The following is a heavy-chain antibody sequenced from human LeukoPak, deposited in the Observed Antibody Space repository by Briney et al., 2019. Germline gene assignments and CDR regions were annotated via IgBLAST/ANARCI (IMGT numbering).Heavy chain of an antibody. CDR1: GYTFTGYD. V-gene: IGHV1-2*02. CDR3: ARDRVSGDQYSSGSFDP. Sequence: ASVKVSCKASGYTFTGYDMHWVRQAPGQGLEWMGWINPNSGGTNYAQKFQGRVTMTRDTSISTAYMELSRLRSDDTAVYYCARDRVSGDQYSSGSFDPWGQGTLVTVSS. J-gene: IGHJ5*02. D-gene: IGHD6-19*01. CDR2: INPNSGGT.